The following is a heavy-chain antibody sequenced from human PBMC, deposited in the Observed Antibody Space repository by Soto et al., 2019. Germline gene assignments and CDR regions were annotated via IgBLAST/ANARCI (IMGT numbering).Heavy chain of an antibody. V-gene: IGHV3-23*01. Sequence: EGQLLESGGGLIQPGGSLRLSCAASGFSFSSYAMNWVRQAPGRGLEWVSGISSSGDSTSLADSVKGRFAISRDNSKNTLYLQKGSLRCEDTAVYYCAKSGGAFVVVVAATSWTYGLDVWGQGTTVTV. CDR3: AKSGGAFVVVVAATSWTYGLDV. J-gene: IGHJ6*02. CDR2: ISSSGDST. D-gene: IGHD2-15*01. CDR1: GFSFSSYA.